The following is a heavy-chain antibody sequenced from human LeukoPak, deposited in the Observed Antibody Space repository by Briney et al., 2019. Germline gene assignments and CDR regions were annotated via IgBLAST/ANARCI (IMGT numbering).Heavy chain of an antibody. CDR2: IYESGGTT. J-gene: IGHJ4*02. Sequence: GGSLRLSCVGSGFTFRSHAMSWVRQAPEKGLEFVSGIYESGGTTYYADSVKGRFSISRDNSKNTLYLQMDSLRGEDTAVYYCAKDFRIGYSAHFVYWGQGALVTVSS. V-gene: IGHV3-23*01. CDR3: AKDFRIGYSAHFVY. D-gene: IGHD2-21*01. CDR1: GFTFRSHA.